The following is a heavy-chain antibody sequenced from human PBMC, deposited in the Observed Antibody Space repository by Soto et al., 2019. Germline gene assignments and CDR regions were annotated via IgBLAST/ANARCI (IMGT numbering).Heavy chain of an antibody. CDR3: ARSEATGLDY. CDR2: AHHSGRT. V-gene: IGHV4-4*02. D-gene: IGHD1-26*01. J-gene: IGHJ4*02. CDR1: GGSMSSSNW. Sequence: QVHLQESGPGLVKTSGTLSLTCTVSGGSMSSSNWWNWVRQSPGKGLEWIGEAHHSGRTNYNPSLKSRVTISVDKSKIHFSLKLSSVTAADTAVYYCARSEATGLDYWGQGTLVTVSS.